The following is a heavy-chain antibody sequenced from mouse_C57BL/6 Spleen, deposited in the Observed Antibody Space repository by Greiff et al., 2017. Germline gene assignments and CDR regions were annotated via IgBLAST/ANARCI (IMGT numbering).Heavy chain of an antibody. V-gene: IGHV1-64*01. CDR1: GYTFTSYW. Sequence: QVQLQQSGAELVKPGASVKLSCKASGYTFTSYWMHWVKQRPGQGLEWIGMIHPNSGSTNYNEKFKSKATLTVDKSSSTAYMQLSSLTSEDSAVYYCARCTTVVYFDYWGQGTTLTVSS. CDR2: IHPNSGST. D-gene: IGHD1-1*01. J-gene: IGHJ2*01. CDR3: ARCTTVVYFDY.